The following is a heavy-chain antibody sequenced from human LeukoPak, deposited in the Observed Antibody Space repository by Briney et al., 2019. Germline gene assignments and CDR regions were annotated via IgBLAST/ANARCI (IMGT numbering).Heavy chain of an antibody. CDR1: GFTFSSYC. J-gene: IGHJ4*02. CDR3: ARVSLFYDSSGKYEY. Sequence: PGGSLRLSCAASGFTFSSYCMSWVRQAPGKGLEWVTNIKQDGSEKYYVDSVKGRFTISRDNAKNSLYLKMNSLRAEDRAVLYCARVSLFYDSSGKYEYWGQGTLVSVPS. D-gene: IGHD3-22*01. V-gene: IGHV3-7*01. CDR2: IKQDGSEK.